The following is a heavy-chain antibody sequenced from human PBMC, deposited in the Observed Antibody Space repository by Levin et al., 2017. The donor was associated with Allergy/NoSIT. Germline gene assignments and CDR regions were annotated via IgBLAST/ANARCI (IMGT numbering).Heavy chain of an antibody. CDR1: GGSISSNY. Sequence: SETLSLTCTVSGGSISSNYWSWVRQPPGKGLEWIGYIYYSGTTYYNPSLKSRITISVETSKNQFSLKLSSVTAADTAVYYCARENYYGSGSTLIDYWGQGTLVTVSS. CDR3: ARENYYGSGSTLIDY. V-gene: IGHV4-59*12. CDR2: IYYSGTT. J-gene: IGHJ4*02. D-gene: IGHD3-10*01.